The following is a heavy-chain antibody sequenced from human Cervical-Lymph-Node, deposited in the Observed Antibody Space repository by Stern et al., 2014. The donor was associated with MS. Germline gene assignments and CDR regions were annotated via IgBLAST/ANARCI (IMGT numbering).Heavy chain of an antibody. J-gene: IGHJ6*02. CDR2: ISYDGSNK. CDR3: AKVINPGEYYGMDV. D-gene: IGHD3-10*01. V-gene: IGHV3-30*18. CDR1: GFTFSSYG. Sequence: DQLVESGGGVVQPGRSLRLSCAASGFTFSSYGMHWVRQAPGKGLEWVAVISYDGSNKYYADSVKGRFTISRDNSKNTLYLQMNSLRAEDTAVYYCAKVINPGEYYGMDVWGQGTTVTVSS.